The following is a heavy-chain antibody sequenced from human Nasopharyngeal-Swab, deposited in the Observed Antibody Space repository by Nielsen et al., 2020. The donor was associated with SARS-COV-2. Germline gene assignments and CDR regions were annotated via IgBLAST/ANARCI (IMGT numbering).Heavy chain of an antibody. J-gene: IGHJ4*02. CDR3: ARDLRWLQFPAGGGDY. CDR1: GFTFSSYG. CDR2: ISYDGSNK. V-gene: IGHV3-30*03. D-gene: IGHD5-24*01. Sequence: GGSLRLSCAASGFTFSSYGMHWVRQAPGKGLEWVAVISYDGSNKYYADSVKGRFTISRDNSKNTLYLQMNSLRAEDTAVYYCARDLRWLQFPAGGGDYWGQGTLVTVSS.